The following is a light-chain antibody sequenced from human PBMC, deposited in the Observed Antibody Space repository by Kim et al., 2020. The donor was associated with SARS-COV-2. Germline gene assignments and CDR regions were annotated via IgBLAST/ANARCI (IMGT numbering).Light chain of an antibody. Sequence: LSPGERATLSCRASQGVGSYLAWYQQRPGQAPRLLIYHASNRATGIPARFSGSGSGTDFTLTISSLEPEDFAVYHCQQRANWPRLTFGGGTKLEIK. CDR2: HAS. CDR1: QGVGSY. J-gene: IGKJ4*01. V-gene: IGKV3-11*01. CDR3: QQRANWPRLT.